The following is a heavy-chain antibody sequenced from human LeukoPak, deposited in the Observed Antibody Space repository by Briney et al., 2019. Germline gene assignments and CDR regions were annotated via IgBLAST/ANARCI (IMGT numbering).Heavy chain of an antibody. J-gene: IGHJ5*02. V-gene: IGHV4-39*01. CDR3: ARHRGSGSVWGGYRYNWFDP. Sequence: PSETLSLTCTVSGGSISTSNYYWGWIRQPPGKGLEWIGSIYYSGSTYYNPSLKSRVTISVDTSKNQFSLKLSSVTAADTAVYYCARHRGSGSVWGGYRYNWFDPWGQGTLVTVSS. D-gene: IGHD3-16*02. CDR1: GGSISTSNYY. CDR2: IYYSGST.